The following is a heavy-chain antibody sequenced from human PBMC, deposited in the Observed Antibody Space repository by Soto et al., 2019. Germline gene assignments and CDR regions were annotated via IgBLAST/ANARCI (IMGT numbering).Heavy chain of an antibody. V-gene: IGHV3-21*01. Sequence: EVQLVESGGGLVKPGGSQRLSCAASGFTFSSYSMNWVRQAPGKGLEWVSSISSSSSYIYYADSVKGRFTISRDNAKNSLYLQMNSLRAEDTAVYYCAREYRGSSSYYFDYWGQGTLVTVSS. J-gene: IGHJ4*02. CDR3: AREYRGSSSYYFDY. D-gene: IGHD6-6*01. CDR2: ISSSSSYI. CDR1: GFTFSSYS.